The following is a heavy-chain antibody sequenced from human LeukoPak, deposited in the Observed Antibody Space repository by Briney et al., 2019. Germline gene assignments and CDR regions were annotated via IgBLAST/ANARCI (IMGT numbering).Heavy chain of an antibody. CDR2: IYSGGTT. D-gene: IGHD6-19*01. Sequence: PGGSLRLSCTASEFTVSSNYMSWVRQAPGKGLEWVSVIYSGGTTYYADSVKGRFTISRDNSKNTLYLQMNSLRAEDTAVYFCARRGSSGWYDYWGQGILVTVSS. J-gene: IGHJ4*02. V-gene: IGHV3-53*01. CDR3: ARRGSSGWYDY. CDR1: EFTVSSNY.